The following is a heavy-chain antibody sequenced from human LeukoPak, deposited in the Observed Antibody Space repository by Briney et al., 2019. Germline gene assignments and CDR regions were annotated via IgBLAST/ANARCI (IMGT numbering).Heavy chain of an antibody. CDR2: IWYDGSNK. V-gene: IGHV3-33*01. Sequence: GGSLRLPCAVSGFTFSNYDMHWVRQAPGKGLEWVAVIWYDGSNKYYADSVKGRFTISRDNSKNTLYLQMNTLRAEDTAVYYCARDPGGVVYFDYWGQGTLVTVSS. CDR1: GFTFSNYD. J-gene: IGHJ4*02. D-gene: IGHD2-8*01. CDR3: ARDPGGVVYFDY.